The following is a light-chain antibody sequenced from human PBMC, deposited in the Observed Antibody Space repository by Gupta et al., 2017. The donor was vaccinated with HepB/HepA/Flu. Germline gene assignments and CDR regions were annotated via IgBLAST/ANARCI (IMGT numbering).Light chain of an antibody. J-gene: IGKJ1*01. V-gene: IGKV1-8*01. Sequence: AIRMTQSPSSFSASTGDRVTITYRASQDVSSLLAWYQQKPGKAPKLLIFATSVLQSGVPSRFSGSGSGTDFTRTISSLKSDDCATYECQHYSVYPRTCGQGTKVE. CDR3: QHYSVYPRT. CDR2: ATS. CDR1: QDVSSL.